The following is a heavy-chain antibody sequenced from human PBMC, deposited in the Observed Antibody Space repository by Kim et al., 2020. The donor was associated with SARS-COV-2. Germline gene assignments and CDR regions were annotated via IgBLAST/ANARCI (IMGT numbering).Heavy chain of an antibody. CDR1: GFTFSSYG. V-gene: IGHV3-30*18. CDR3: AKGRVELSRVSAFDI. Sequence: GGSLRLSCAASGFTFSSYGMHWVRQAPGKGLEWVAVISYDGSNKYYADSVKGRFTISRDNSKNTLYLQMNSLRAEDTAVYYCAKGRVELSRVSAFDIWGQGTMATVSS. D-gene: IGHD1-7*01. CDR2: ISYDGSNK. J-gene: IGHJ3*02.